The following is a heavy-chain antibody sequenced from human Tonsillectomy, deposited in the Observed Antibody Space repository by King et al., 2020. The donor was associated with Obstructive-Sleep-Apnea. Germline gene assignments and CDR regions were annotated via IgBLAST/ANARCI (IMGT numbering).Heavy chain of an antibody. CDR1: GFTFSSYA. Sequence: VQLVESGGGVVQPGRSLRLSCAASGFTFSSYAMHWVRQAPGKGLEWVAVISYDGSDKYYADSVKGRFTISRDNSKNPLHLQMNSLRAEDTAIYYCARDGYSYDSRGYASYYYGMDVWGQGTTVTVSS. V-gene: IGHV3-30*04. D-gene: IGHD3-22*01. CDR2: ISYDGSDK. CDR3: ARDGYSYDSRGYASYYYGMDV. J-gene: IGHJ6*02.